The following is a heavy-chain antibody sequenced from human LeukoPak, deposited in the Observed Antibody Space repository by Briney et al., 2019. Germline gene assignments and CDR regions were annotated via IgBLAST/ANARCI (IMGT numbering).Heavy chain of an antibody. D-gene: IGHD3-22*01. CDR3: ARGLTYYYDSSGYSYSDRFDY. Sequence: SETLSPTCTVSGGSISSSSYYWGWIRQPPGKGLEWIGSIYYSGSTYYNPSLKSRVTISVDTSKNQFSLKLSSVTAADTAVYYCARGLTYYYDSSGYSYSDRFDYWGQGTLVTVSS. V-gene: IGHV4-39*01. CDR1: GGSISSSSYY. J-gene: IGHJ4*02. CDR2: IYYSGST.